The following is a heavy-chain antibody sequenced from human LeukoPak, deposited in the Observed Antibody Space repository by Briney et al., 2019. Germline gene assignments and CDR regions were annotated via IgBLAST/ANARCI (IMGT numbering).Heavy chain of an antibody. D-gene: IGHD1-7*01. CDR1: GGSISSDY. CDR3: ARVGTVLDGGY. Sequence: SETLSLTCTVYGGSISSDYWSWIWQPPGKGLDWIGYMYHSGGTNYNPSLKGRVTISVDTSKKQFSLKLSSVTAADTAVYYCARVGTVLDGGYWGQGILVTVSS. V-gene: IGHV4-59*01. J-gene: IGHJ4*02. CDR2: MYHSGGT.